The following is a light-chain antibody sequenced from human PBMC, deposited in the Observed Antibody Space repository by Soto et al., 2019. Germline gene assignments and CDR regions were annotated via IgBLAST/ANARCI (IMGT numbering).Light chain of an antibody. V-gene: IGKV3D-15*01. CDR1: QSVSSN. J-gene: IGKJ1*01. CDR3: QQYGSSPPWT. Sequence: EIVMTQSPATLSVSPGERATLSCRASQSVSSNLAWYQQKPGQAPRLLIYGASTRATGIPARFSGSGSGTDFTLTISSLEPEDFAVYYCQQYGSSPPWTFGQGTQGGYQ. CDR2: GAS.